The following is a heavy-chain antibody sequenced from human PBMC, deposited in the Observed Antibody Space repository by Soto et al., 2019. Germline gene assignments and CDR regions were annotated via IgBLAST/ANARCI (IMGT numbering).Heavy chain of an antibody. Sequence: QVQLVQSGAEVKKPGSSVKVSCKASGGTFSSYTISWVRQAPGQGLEWMGRIIPILGIANYAQKFQGRVTITADKSTSTAYMELSSLRSEDTAVYYCAVCLVPAARADAFDIWGQGTMVTVSS. D-gene: IGHD2-2*01. CDR1: GGTFSSYT. V-gene: IGHV1-69*02. CDR2: IIPILGIA. J-gene: IGHJ3*02. CDR3: AVCLVPAARADAFDI.